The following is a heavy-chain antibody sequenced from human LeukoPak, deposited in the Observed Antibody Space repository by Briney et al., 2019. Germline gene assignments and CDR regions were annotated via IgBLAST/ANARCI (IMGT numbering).Heavy chain of an antibody. V-gene: IGHV3-9*01. J-gene: IGHJ3*02. Sequence: GGSLRLSCAASGFTFDDYAMHWVRQAPGKGLEWVSGISWNSGSIGYADSVKGRFTISRDNAKNSLYLQMNSLRAEDTALYYCAKDLRYSSSWYLVSAFDIWGQGAMVTVSS. CDR1: GFTFDDYA. D-gene: IGHD6-13*01. CDR2: ISWNSGSI. CDR3: AKDLRYSSSWYLVSAFDI.